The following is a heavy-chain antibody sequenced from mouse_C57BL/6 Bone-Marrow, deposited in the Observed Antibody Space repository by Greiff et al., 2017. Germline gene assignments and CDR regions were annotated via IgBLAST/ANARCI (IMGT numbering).Heavy chain of an antibody. CDR3: ARGDYYGSSPRWYFDV. Sequence: LVESGAELVKPGASVKISCKASGYAFSSYWMNWVKQRPGKGLEWIGQIYPGDGDTNYNGKFKGKATLTADKSSSTASLQLSSLTSEDSAVYFCARGDYYGSSPRWYFDVWGTGTTVTVSS. D-gene: IGHD1-1*01. CDR2: IYPGDGDT. V-gene: IGHV1-80*01. CDR1: GYAFSSYW. J-gene: IGHJ1*03.